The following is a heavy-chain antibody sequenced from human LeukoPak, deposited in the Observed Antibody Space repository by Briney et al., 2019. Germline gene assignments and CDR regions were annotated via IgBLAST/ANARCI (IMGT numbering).Heavy chain of an antibody. J-gene: IGHJ3*02. Sequence: TGGSLRLSCAASGFTFSSYAMSWVRQAPGKGLEWVSAISGSGGSTYYADSVKGRFTISRDNSKNTLYLQMNSLRAEDTAVYYCARASYYYGSGSSHDAFDIWGQGTMVTVSS. D-gene: IGHD3-10*01. V-gene: IGHV3-23*01. CDR3: ARASYYYGSGSSHDAFDI. CDR2: ISGSGGST. CDR1: GFTFSSYA.